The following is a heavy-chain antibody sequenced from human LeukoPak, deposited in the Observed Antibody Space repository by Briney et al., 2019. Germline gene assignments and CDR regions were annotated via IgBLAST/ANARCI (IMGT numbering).Heavy chain of an antibody. CDR1: GDSISSGDYY. D-gene: IGHD1-20*01. CDR2: ISSSGST. J-gene: IGHJ4*02. V-gene: IGHV4-61*02. CDR3: ARVLPITPYFDY. Sequence: SETLSLTCTVSGDSISSGDYYWSWIRQPAGKGLEWIGRISSSGSTNYNPSLKSRVTISVDTSKNQFSLKLSSVTAADTAVYYCARVLPITPYFDYWGQGTLVTVSS.